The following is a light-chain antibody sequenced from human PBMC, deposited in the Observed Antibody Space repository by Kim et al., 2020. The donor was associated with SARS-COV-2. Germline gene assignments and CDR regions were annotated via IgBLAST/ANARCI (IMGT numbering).Light chain of an antibody. J-gene: IGKJ2*03. V-gene: IGKV3-20*01. CDR1: QTVSKSY. CDR3: LQYCDSPYS. Sequence: LSPGESATLSCRASQTVSKSYVAWHQQKPGQAPRLLIYGASTSAAGIPDRFTGSESGTDFTLTITSLAPEDFAVYFCLQYCDSPYSFGQGTKLEI. CDR2: GAS.